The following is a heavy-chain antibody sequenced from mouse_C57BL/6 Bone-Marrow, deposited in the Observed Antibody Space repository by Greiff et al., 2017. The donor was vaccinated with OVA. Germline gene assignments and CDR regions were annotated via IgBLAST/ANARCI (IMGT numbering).Heavy chain of an antibody. Sequence: EVKLMESGGDLVKPGGSLKLSCEASGFTFSSYGMYWVRQTPDQRLEWVATISSGGSYTYYPHSVKGRFTMSRDNATNTLYLQMSSLKSEDTAMYYCARHSDYENFFDYWGQGTTLTVSS. J-gene: IGHJ2*01. D-gene: IGHD2-13*01. CDR2: ISSGGSYT. V-gene: IGHV5-6*01. CDR3: ARHSDYENFFDY. CDR1: GFTFSSYG.